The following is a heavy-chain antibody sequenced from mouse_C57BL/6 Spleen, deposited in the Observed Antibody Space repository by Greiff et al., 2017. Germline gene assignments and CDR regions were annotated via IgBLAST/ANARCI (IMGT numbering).Heavy chain of an antibody. V-gene: IGHV1-55*01. CDR2: IYPGSGST. CDR3: ARASDYYGSSKAMDY. CDR1: GYTFTSYW. J-gene: IGHJ4*01. D-gene: IGHD1-1*01. Sequence: QVQLQQPGAELVKPGASVKMSCKASGYTFTSYWITWVKQRPGQGLEWIGDIYPGSGSTNYNEKFKSKATLTVDTSSSTAYMQLSSLTSEASAVYYGARASDYYGSSKAMDYWGQGTSVTVSS.